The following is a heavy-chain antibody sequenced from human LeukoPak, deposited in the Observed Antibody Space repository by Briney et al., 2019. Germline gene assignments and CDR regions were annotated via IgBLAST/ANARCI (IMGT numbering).Heavy chain of an antibody. Sequence: PGGSLRLSCAASGFTFSSYSMNWVRQAPGKGLEWVSYITSSSAIYYADSVKGRFTISRDNAKNSLYLQMNSLRAEDTAVYYCAHGYSSGCFDYWGQGTLVTVSS. CDR3: AHGYSSGCFDY. J-gene: IGHJ4*02. V-gene: IGHV3-48*01. CDR1: GFTFSSYS. D-gene: IGHD6-19*01. CDR2: ITSSSAI.